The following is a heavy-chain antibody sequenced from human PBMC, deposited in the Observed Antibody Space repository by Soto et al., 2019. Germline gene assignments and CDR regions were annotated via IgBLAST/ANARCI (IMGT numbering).Heavy chain of an antibody. CDR1: GFTFSSYA. Sequence: QVQLVESGGGVVQPGRSLRLSCAASGFTFSSYALHWVRQAPGKGLGWVVIISYDGSTKYYADSVKGRFTISRDNSKTTLYLQMHSLRAEDPAVYYCARGEEEGADYFDYWGQGTLVTVSS. CDR2: ISYDGSTK. J-gene: IGHJ4*02. CDR3: ARGEEEGADYFDY. V-gene: IGHV3-30-3*01.